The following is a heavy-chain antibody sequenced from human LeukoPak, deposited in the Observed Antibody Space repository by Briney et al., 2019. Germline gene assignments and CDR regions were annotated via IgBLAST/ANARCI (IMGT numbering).Heavy chain of an antibody. CDR2: ISSSTSYI. Sequence: PGGSLRLSCAAAGFTFSSYSMNWIRQAPGKGLEWVSSISSSTSYIYYADSVKGRFTISRDNAKNSLYLQMNSLRAEDTAVYYCARDTFYYDSSGLDYWGQGTLVTVSS. CDR3: ARDTFYYDSSGLDY. J-gene: IGHJ4*02. CDR1: GFTFSSYS. V-gene: IGHV3-21*01. D-gene: IGHD3-22*01.